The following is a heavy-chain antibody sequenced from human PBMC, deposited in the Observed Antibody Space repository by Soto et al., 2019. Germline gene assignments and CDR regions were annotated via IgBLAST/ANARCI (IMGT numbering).Heavy chain of an antibody. J-gene: IGHJ3*02. CDR3: ARRGYDFWSGYYPNDAFDI. CDR1: GGSISSSNW. CDR2: IYHSGST. D-gene: IGHD3-3*01. Sequence: SETLSLTCAVSGGSISSSNWWRWVRQPPGKGLEWIGEIYHSGSTNYNPSLKSRVTISVDKSKNQFSLKLSSVTAADTAVYYCARRGYDFWSGYYPNDAFDIWGQGTMVTVSS. V-gene: IGHV4-4*02.